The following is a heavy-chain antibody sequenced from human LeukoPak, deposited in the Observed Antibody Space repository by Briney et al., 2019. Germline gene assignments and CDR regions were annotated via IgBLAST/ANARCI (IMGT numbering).Heavy chain of an antibody. Sequence: SETLSLTCTVSGGSISSGDYYWGWIRQPPGKGLEWIGSIYYSGSTYYNPSLKSRVTISVDTSKNQFSLKLSSVTAADTAVYYCARQKYSSSSGNLWGQGTLVTVSS. CDR1: GGSISSGDYY. D-gene: IGHD6-6*01. CDR3: ARQKYSSSSGNL. CDR2: IYYSGST. V-gene: IGHV4-39*01. J-gene: IGHJ4*02.